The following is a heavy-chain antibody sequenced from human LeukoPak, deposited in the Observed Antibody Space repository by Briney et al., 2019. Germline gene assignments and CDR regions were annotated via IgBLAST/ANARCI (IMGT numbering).Heavy chain of an antibody. D-gene: IGHD3-9*01. V-gene: IGHV3-23*01. CDR2: ISGSGGST. J-gene: IGHJ4*02. CDR3: AKDPIDWGTIYFDY. CDR1: GFTFNNYA. Sequence: PGGSLRLSCAASGFTFNNYAMSWVRQAPGKGLEWVSSISGSGGSTYYAGSVKGRFTISRDNSKNTLYLQMNSLRAEDTAVYYCAKDPIDWGTIYFDYWGQGTLVTVSS.